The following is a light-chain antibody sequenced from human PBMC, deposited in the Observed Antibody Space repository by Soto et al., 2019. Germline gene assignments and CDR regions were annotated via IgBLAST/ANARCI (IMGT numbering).Light chain of an antibody. V-gene: IGKV3-11*01. CDR1: QSVSSY. Sequence: EIVLTQSPATLSLSPGERATLSCRASQSVSSYLAWYQQKPGQAPRLLIYDASNRATGIPARFSGSGSGTDVTLTSSSLEPADFAVYYCQQRSNWPPWTFGQGTKVEIK. J-gene: IGKJ1*01. CDR3: QQRSNWPPWT. CDR2: DAS.